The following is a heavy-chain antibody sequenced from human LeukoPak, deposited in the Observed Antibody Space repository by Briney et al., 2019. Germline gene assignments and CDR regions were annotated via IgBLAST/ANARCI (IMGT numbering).Heavy chain of an antibody. CDR1: GGSINTYY. CDR2: IYYSGST. CDR3: ARAGAGGGDFDY. Sequence: PSETLSLTCSVSGGSINTYYWSWIRQPPGKGLEWIGYIYYSGSTYYNPSLKSRVTISVDTSKNQFSLRLKSVTAADTAVYYCARAGAGGGDFDYWGQGTLVTVSS. D-gene: IGHD2-21*01. J-gene: IGHJ4*02. V-gene: IGHV4-59*01.